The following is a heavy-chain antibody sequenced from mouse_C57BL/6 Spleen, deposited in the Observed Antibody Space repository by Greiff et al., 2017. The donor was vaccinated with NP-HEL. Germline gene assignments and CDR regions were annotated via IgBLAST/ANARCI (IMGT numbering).Heavy chain of an antibody. J-gene: IGHJ1*03. CDR1: GFPFSDFG. V-gene: IGHV5-17*01. CDR3: ARPHYYGSSYDWYFDV. Sequence: VQLKESGGGLVKPGGSLKFSCAASGFPFSDFGMHWVRQVPEKGLEWVAYISSGSSTISYADPVKGRFTISRDNAKNTLFLQMTSLRSEDTAMYYCARPHYYGSSYDWYFDVWGTGTTVTVSS. D-gene: IGHD1-1*01. CDR2: ISSGSSTI.